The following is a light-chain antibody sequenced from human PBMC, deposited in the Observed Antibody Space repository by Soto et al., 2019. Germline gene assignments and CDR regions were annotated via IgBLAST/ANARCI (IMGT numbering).Light chain of an antibody. CDR3: PQSSSPPLP. CDR2: YAS. Sequence: DIQITQSPSTLSASVGDRDTITCRAPQSLSNRLAWYQQKPGRARKLLIFYASILQSGVPSRFSGSGSGTDFTLTISNLQPEDFATYYCPQSSSPPLPSAGGAMV. J-gene: IGKJ4*01. CDR1: QSLSNR. V-gene: IGKV1-39*01.